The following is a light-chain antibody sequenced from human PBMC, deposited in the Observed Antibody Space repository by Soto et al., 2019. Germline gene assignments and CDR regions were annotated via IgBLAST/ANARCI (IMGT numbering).Light chain of an antibody. Sequence: EMVLTQSPGTLSLTPGERATLSCRASQSVSNNYLAWYQQKPGQAPRLLIYGTSNRATGIPDRFSGRGSGTTFTLVISRLEPEDFAVYYCQQYGTSPFTFGQGTKVDIK. CDR3: QQYGTSPFT. CDR2: GTS. CDR1: QSVSNNY. J-gene: IGKJ2*01. V-gene: IGKV3-20*01.